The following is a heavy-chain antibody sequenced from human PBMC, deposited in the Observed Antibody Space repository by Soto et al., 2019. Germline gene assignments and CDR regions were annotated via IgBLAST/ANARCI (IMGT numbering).Heavy chain of an antibody. D-gene: IGHD3-3*01. V-gene: IGHV1-8*01. CDR2: MNPNSGNT. CDR1: GYTFTSYD. J-gene: IGHJ4*02. Sequence: ASVKVSCKASGYTFTSYDINWVRQATGQGLEWMGWMNPNSGNTGYAQKFQGRVTMTRNTSISTAYMELSSLRSEDTAVYYCARGTTIFGVVIIKGPFFDYWGQGTLVTVSS. CDR3: ARGTTIFGVVIIKGPFFDY.